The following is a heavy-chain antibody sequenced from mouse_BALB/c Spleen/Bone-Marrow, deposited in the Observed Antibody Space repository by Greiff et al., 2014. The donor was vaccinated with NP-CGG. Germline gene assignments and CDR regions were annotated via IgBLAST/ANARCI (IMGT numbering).Heavy chain of an antibody. V-gene: IGHV1-18*01. J-gene: IGHJ4*01. CDR3: ARGYGSSYGYAMDY. CDR1: GYSFTGYT. D-gene: IGHD1-1*01. CDR2: INPYNGGT. Sequence: VQLQQSGPELVKPGASMKIPCKASGYSFTGYTMNWVKQSHGKNLEWIGLINPYNGGTSYNQKFKGKATLTVDKSSSTAYMELLSLTSEDSAVYYCARGYGSSYGYAMDYWGQGTSVTVSS.